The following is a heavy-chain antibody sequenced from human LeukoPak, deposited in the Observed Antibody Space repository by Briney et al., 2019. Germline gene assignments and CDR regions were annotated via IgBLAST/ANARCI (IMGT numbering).Heavy chain of an antibody. Sequence: ASVTVSCKASGYRFTNYYIHWVRQAPGQGPEWMGVMNPSGGSTTYAQKFQGRVTMTRDTSTSTVYIELRSLGSEDTAVYYCAREGEIALGSGNHKYYGMDVWGKGTTVTVSP. CDR3: AREGEIALGSGNHKYYGMDV. D-gene: IGHD3-16*01. J-gene: IGHJ6*04. CDR1: GYRFTNYY. CDR2: MNPSGGST. V-gene: IGHV1-46*01.